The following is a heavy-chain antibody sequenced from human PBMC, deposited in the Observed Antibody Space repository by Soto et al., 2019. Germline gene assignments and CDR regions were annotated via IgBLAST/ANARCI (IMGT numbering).Heavy chain of an antibody. J-gene: IGHJ5*02. CDR1: GYTFLTYD. D-gene: IGHD3-3*02. CDR2: ISTKNGHT. Sequence: QVQLVQSGAEVKKSGASVKVSCKASGYTFLTYDISWVRQAPGQGLEWMGWISTKNGHTNYSQNLQGRATMTTDTSTNTAYLELSNLRSDDTAVYFCARDHFPWFDPWGQGTLVTVSS. CDR3: ARDHFPWFDP. V-gene: IGHV1-18*01.